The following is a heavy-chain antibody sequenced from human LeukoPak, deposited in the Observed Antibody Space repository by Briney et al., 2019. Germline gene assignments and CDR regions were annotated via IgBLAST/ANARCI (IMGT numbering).Heavy chain of an antibody. CDR2: IYYSGST. D-gene: IGHD6-13*01. CDR3: ARGIAAAGTTSSYYFDY. CDR1: GGSISSGDYY. J-gene: IGHJ4*02. V-gene: IGHV4-30-4*01. Sequence: SQTLSLTCTVSGGSISSGDYYWSWIRQPPGKGLEWIGYIYYSGSTYYNPSLKSRVTISVDTSKNQFSLKLSSVTTADTAVYYCARGIAAAGTTSSYYFDYWGQGTLVTVSS.